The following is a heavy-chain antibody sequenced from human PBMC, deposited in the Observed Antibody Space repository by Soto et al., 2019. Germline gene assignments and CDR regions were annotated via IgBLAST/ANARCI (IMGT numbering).Heavy chain of an antibody. CDR1: GYTFSGSV. V-gene: IGHV1-3*01. J-gene: IGHJ4*02. CDR2: IDADNGNT. CDR3: ASEIDATTATSLDY. D-gene: IGHD4-17*01. Sequence: ASVKVSCKASGYTFSGSVMHWVRQAPGQGLEWMGWIDADNGNTKYSQKFQGRVTMTWDTSASTAYMELSSLRSEDTAIYYCASEIDATTATSLDYWGRGXLVTVYS.